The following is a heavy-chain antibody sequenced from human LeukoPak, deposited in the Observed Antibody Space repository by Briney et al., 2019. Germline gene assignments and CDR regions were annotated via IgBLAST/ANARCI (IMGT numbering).Heavy chain of an antibody. D-gene: IGHD2-2*01. Sequence: SVKVSCKASGYTFTGYYMHWVRQAPGQGLEWMGRIIPLLDLTDYARKFQGRVTITADKSTSTAFMELSRLRSEDTAVYYCASGEQYCTTTTCPLNWFDPWGQGTLVTVSS. V-gene: IGHV1-69*02. CDR2: IIPLLDLT. J-gene: IGHJ5*02. CDR3: ASGEQYCTTTTCPLNWFDP. CDR1: GYTFTGYY.